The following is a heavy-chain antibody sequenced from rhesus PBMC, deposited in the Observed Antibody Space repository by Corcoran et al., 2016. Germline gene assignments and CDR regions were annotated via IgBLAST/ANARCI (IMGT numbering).Heavy chain of an antibody. CDR1: GFSLSTGGLG. V-gene: IGHV2-1*01. J-gene: IGHJ4*01. D-gene: IGHD1-44*01. CDR2: IYWDDDK. Sequence: QVTLKESGPALVNSTQTLTLTCTFSGFSLSTGGLGVGWIRQPSRTTLEWLAHIYWDDDKRYSTSLKSRLTISKDTSKNQVVLTLTNMDPMDTATYYCARRRIVGTIYSHFDYWGQGVLVTVSS. CDR3: ARRRIVGTIYSHFDY.